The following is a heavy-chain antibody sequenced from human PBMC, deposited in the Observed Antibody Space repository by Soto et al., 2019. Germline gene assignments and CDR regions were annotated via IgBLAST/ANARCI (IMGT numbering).Heavy chain of an antibody. CDR1: GGTFSSYA. Sequence: SVKVSCKASGGTFSSYAISWVRQAPGQGLEWMGGIIPIFGTANYAQKFQGRGTITADESTSTAYMELSSLRSEDTAVYYCARLAGHYYDSPDALGLFDIWGQGTMVTVSS. CDR2: IIPIFGTA. J-gene: IGHJ3*02. D-gene: IGHD3-22*01. V-gene: IGHV1-69*13. CDR3: ARLAGHYYDSPDALGLFDI.